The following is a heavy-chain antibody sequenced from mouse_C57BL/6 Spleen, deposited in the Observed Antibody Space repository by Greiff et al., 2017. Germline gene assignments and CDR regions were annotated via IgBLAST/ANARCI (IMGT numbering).Heavy chain of an antibody. J-gene: IGHJ2*01. V-gene: IGHV1-69*01. CDR2: IDPSDSYT. CDR3: ARRYFDY. Sequence: VQLQQPGAELVMPGASVKLSCKASGYTFTSYWMHWVKQRPGQGLEWIGEIDPSDSYTNYNQKFKGKSTLTVDKSSSTAYMQLSSLTSEDSAVXYCARRYFDYWGQGTTFTVSS. CDR1: GYTFTSYW.